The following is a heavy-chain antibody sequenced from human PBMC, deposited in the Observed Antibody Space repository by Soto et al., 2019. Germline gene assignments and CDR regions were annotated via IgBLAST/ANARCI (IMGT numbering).Heavy chain of an antibody. J-gene: IGHJ4*02. V-gene: IGHV1-69*13. CDR1: RGTFSSYA. CDR2: IIPIFGTA. CDR3: ASALGSGSYYQDY. Sequence: GXSVKVSCKASRGTFSSYAISCVRQAPGQGLEWMGGIIPIFGTANYAQKFQGRVTITADESTSTAYMELSSLRSEDTAVYYCASALGSGSYYQDYWGQGTLVTVSS. D-gene: IGHD3-10*01.